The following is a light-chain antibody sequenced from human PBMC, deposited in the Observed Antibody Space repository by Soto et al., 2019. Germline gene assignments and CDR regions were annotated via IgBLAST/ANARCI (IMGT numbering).Light chain of an antibody. V-gene: IGLV1-40*01. Sequence: QAVLPQPPSVSGAPGQRVTISCTGSSSNIGAGYDVHWYQQLPGTAPKLLIYGNSNRPSGVPDRFSGSKSGTSASLAITGLQAEDEADYYCQSYDSSLSGYVVLGGGTKLTVL. CDR1: SSNIGAGYD. J-gene: IGLJ2*01. CDR2: GNS. CDR3: QSYDSSLSGYVV.